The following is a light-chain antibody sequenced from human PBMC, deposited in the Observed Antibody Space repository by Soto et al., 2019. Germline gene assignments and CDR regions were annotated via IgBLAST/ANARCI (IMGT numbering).Light chain of an antibody. CDR1: QSISSW. Sequence: DIQMTQSPSTLSASVGDRVTITCRASQSISSWLAWYQQKPGKAPKLLIYDASSLESAVPSRFSGSGSGTECTLTISSLQPEDLATDYCQQYNSYWTFGQGTKVEIK. CDR2: DAS. V-gene: IGKV1-5*01. CDR3: QQYNSYWT. J-gene: IGKJ1*01.